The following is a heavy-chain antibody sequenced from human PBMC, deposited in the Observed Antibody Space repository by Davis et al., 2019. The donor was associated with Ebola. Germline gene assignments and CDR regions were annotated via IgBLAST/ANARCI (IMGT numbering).Heavy chain of an antibody. CDR2: INPNSGGT. V-gene: IGHV1-2*04. Sequence: ASVKVSCKASGYTFTGYYMHWVRQAPGQGLEWMGWINPNSGGTNYAQKFQGWVTMTRDTSISTAYMELSRLRSDDTAVYYCARDRVTTVTQRYFDYWGQGTLVTVSS. D-gene: IGHD4-17*01. CDR3: ARDRVTTVTQRYFDY. CDR1: GYTFTGYY. J-gene: IGHJ4*02.